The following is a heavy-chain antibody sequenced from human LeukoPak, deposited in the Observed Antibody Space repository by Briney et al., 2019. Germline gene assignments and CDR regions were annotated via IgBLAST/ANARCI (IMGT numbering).Heavy chain of an antibody. CDR2: ISATSGST. D-gene: IGHD3-3*01. CDR1: GFTFSDYY. J-gene: IGHJ4*02. CDR3: AKVPVDTIFRSDY. Sequence: GGSLRLSCAASGFTFSDYYMSWIRQAPGKGLEWVSGISATSGSTFYADSVEGRFTIFRDNSKNTLELQMNSLRAEDTAMYYCAKVPVDTIFRSDYWGQGTLVTVSS. V-gene: IGHV3-23*01.